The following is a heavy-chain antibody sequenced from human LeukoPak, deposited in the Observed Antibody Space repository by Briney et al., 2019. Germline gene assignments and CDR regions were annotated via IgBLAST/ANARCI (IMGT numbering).Heavy chain of an antibody. CDR1: GGPLSSSNW. V-gene: IGHV4-4*02. Sequence: SETLSLTCGVSGGPLSSSNWWSWLRQPPGKGLEWIAEIYHGGRTNYNSSLKSRVTISIDKSRRQFSLKLTPVTAADTAVYYCTTDRHDYGDYRGAFDIWGQGTMVTVSS. J-gene: IGHJ3*02. CDR2: IYHGGRT. CDR3: TTDRHDYGDYRGAFDI. D-gene: IGHD4-17*01.